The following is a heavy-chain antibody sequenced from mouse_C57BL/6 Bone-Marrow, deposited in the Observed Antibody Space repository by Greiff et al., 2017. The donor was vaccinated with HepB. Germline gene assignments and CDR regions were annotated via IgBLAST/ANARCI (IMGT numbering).Heavy chain of an antibody. J-gene: IGHJ4*01. D-gene: IGHD1-1*01. CDR2: ISSGGSYT. Sequence: EVQGVESGGDLVKPGGSLKLSCAASGFTFSSYGMSWVRQTPDKRLEWVATISSGGSYTYYPDSVKGRFTISRDNAKNTLYLQMSSLKSEDTAMYYCARRKGRGYAMDYWGQGTSVTVSS. CDR3: ARRKGRGYAMDY. CDR1: GFTFSSYG. V-gene: IGHV5-6*01.